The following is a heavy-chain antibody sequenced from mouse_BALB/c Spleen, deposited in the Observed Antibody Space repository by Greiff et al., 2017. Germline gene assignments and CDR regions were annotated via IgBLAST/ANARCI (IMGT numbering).Heavy chain of an antibody. CDR3: ARGGDGNYAWFAY. J-gene: IGHJ3*01. CDR1: GFTFSDYY. V-gene: IGHV5-4*02. CDR2: ISDGGSYT. D-gene: IGHD2-1*01. Sequence: DVMLVESGGGLVKPGGSLKLSCAASGFTFSDYYMYWVRQTPEKRLEWVATISDGGSYTYYPDSVKGRFTISRDNAKNNLYLQMSSLKSEDTAMYYCARGGDGNYAWFAYWGQGTLVTVSA.